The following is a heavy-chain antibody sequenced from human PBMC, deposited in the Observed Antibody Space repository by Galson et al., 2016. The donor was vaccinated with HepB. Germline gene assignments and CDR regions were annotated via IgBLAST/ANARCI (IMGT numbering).Heavy chain of an antibody. J-gene: IGHJ4*02. V-gene: IGHV1-2*02. CDR1: GYTFTDYH. CDR3: ATSYWDYVY. Sequence: SVKVSCKASGYTFTDYHIHWVRQPPGQGLEWMGWINPNSGDTNYAQKFQGRVTMTRDTSISTAYMELNRLRSDDTAVYYCATSYWDYVYWGQGTLVTVSS. CDR2: INPNSGDT. D-gene: IGHD1-7*01.